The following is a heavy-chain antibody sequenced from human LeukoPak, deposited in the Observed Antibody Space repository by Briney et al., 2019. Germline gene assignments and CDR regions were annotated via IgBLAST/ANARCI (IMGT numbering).Heavy chain of an antibody. D-gene: IGHD6-13*01. Sequence: GGSLRLSCAAYGFTFSSYAMHWVRQAPGKGLEWVAVISYDGSNKYYADSVKGRFTISRDNSKNTLYLQMNSLRAEDTAVYYCARAPSSYMDVWGQGTTVTVSS. J-gene: IGHJ6*02. V-gene: IGHV3-30-3*01. CDR3: ARAPSSYMDV. CDR1: GFTFSSYA. CDR2: ISYDGSNK.